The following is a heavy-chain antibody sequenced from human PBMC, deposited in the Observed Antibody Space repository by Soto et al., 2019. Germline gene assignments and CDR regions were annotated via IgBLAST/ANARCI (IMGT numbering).Heavy chain of an antibody. Sequence: ASVKVSCKASGYTFNSYAMHWVRQAPGQRLEWMGWINGGNGNTKYSQNFQGRVTITRDTSANTAYMELSSLRSEDTALYYCATDLSRQWPFRPLDYWGQGTLVPVSS. CDR1: GYTFNSYA. D-gene: IGHD6-19*01. CDR2: INGGNGNT. CDR3: ATDLSRQWPFRPLDY. J-gene: IGHJ4*02. V-gene: IGHV1-3*01.